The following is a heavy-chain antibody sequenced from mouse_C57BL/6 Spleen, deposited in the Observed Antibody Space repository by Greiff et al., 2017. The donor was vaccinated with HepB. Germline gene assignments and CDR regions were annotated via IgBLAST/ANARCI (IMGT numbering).Heavy chain of an antibody. CDR1: GYSFTDYN. D-gene: IGHD1-1*01. CDR2: INPNYGTT. J-gene: IGHJ1*03. Sequence: VQLQQSGPELVKPGASVKISCKASGYSFTDYNMNWVKQSNGKSLEWIGVINPNYGTTSYNQKFKGKATLTVEQSSSTAYMQLNSTTSEDSAVYYWARKENSYGSSTGYFDVWGTGTTVTVSS. CDR3: ARKENSYGSSTGYFDV. V-gene: IGHV1-39*01.